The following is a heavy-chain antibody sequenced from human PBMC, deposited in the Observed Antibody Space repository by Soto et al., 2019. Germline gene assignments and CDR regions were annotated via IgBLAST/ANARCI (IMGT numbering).Heavy chain of an antibody. CDR3: ARHKGGFDY. CDR2: ISSSSSYI. D-gene: IGHD2-15*01. V-gene: IGHV3-21*01. CDR1: GFTFSSYS. J-gene: IGHJ4*02. Sequence: GGSLRLSCAASGFTFSSYSMNWVRQAPGKGLEWVSSISSSSSYIHYADSVKGRFTISRDNAKNSLYLQMNSLRAEDTAVYYCARHKGGFDYWGQGTLVTVSS.